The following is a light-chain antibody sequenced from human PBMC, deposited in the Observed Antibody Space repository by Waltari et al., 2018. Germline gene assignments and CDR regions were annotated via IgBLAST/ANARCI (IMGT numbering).Light chain of an antibody. CDR3: NSRDSSGNHLRV. V-gene: IGLV3-19*01. CDR1: SLRSYY. J-gene: IGLJ2*01. CDR2: GKN. Sequence: SSELTQDPAVSVALGQTVRITCQGDSLRSYYASWNQQKPGQAPVLVIYGKNNRPSGIPDRFSGSRSGNTASLTITGAQAEDEADYYCNSRDSSGNHLRVFGGGTKLTVL.